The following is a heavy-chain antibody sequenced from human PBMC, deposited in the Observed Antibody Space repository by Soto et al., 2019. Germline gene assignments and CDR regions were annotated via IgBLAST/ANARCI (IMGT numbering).Heavy chain of an antibody. CDR3: ARVVTVRVTGYYFDY. Sequence: GSLRLSCAASGFTFSSYAMTWVRQAPGKGLEWVSSIRGGGDSTDSADSVRGRFTISRDSPKNTLYLQMNNLRAGDTAVYYCARVVTVRVTGYYFDYWGQGTLVTVSS. CDR2: IRGGGDST. J-gene: IGHJ4*02. CDR1: GFTFSSYA. D-gene: IGHD2-21*02. V-gene: IGHV3-23*01.